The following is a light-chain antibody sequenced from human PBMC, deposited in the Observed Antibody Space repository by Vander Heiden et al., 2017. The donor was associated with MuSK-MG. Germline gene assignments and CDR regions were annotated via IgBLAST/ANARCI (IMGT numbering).Light chain of an antibody. Sequence: SSVLTQPPSVSVAPGQTATITCAGNIIGMKSVHWYQQKPGQAPVLVVYDTSDRPSGVPERFTGSKSGNTATLTVTRVEAGDEADYSCHVWDSDSYFGGGTKLTVL. J-gene: IGLJ2*01. V-gene: IGLV3-21*02. CDR3: HVWDSDSY. CDR1: IIGMKS. CDR2: DTS.